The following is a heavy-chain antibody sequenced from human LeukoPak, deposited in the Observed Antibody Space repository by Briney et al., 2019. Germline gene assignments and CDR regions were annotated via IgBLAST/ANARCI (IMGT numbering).Heavy chain of an antibody. CDR1: GYSISSGYY. CDR2: IYHSGST. J-gene: IGHJ3*02. CDR3: ARGISSGWFYDAFDI. D-gene: IGHD6-19*01. Sequence: SETLSLTCAVSGYSISSGYYWGWIRQPPGKGLEWIGSIYHSGSTYYNPSLKSRVTISVDTSKNQFSLKLSSVTAADTAVYYCARGISSGWFYDAFDIWGQGTMVTVSS. V-gene: IGHV4-38-2*01.